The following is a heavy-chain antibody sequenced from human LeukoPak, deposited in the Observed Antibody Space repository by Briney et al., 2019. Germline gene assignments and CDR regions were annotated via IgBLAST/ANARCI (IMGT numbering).Heavy chain of an antibody. Sequence: SQTLSLTCAISGDSVSSNTATGDWIRQSPSRGLEWLGRTYYKSKWHSDYAVSVKSRIILNPDTSKNQFSLQLNSVTPEDTPVYFCEMGLDTARPHWRQGTLVTVSS. D-gene: IGHD5-18*01. CDR3: EMGLDTARPH. CDR1: GDSVSSNTAT. CDR2: TYYKSKWHS. J-gene: IGHJ4*02. V-gene: IGHV6-1*01.